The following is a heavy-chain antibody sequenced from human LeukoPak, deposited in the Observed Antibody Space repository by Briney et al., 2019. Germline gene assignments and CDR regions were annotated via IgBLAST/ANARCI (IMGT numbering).Heavy chain of an antibody. CDR2: ISGSGGST. CDR3: AKGRGDSSGYRYYYYYYMDV. J-gene: IGHJ6*03. D-gene: IGHD3-22*01. CDR1: GFTFSSYG. V-gene: IGHV3-23*01. Sequence: GGTLRLSCAASGFTFSSYGMNWVRQAPGKGLEWVSAISGSGGSTYYADSVKGRFTISRDNSKNTLYLQMNSLRAEDTAVYYCAKGRGDSSGYRYYYYYYMDVWGKGTTVTISS.